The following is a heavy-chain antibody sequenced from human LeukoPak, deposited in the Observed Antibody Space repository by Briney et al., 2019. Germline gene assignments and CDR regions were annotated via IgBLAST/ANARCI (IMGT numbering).Heavy chain of an antibody. J-gene: IGHJ4*02. Sequence: ASVKVSCKASGYTFTAYYMHWVRQAPGQGLEWMGWINPNSGGTNYAQKFQGWVTMTRDTSISTAYMELSRLRSDDTAVYYCARGDDILTGGLDYWGQGTLVTVSS. CDR1: GYTFTAYY. CDR2: INPNSGGT. CDR3: ARGDDILTGGLDY. D-gene: IGHD3-9*01. V-gene: IGHV1-2*04.